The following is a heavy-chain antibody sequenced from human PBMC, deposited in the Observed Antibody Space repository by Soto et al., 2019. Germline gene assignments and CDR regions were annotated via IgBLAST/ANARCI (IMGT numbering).Heavy chain of an antibody. CDR1: WGTFRSYN. J-gene: IGHJ6*03. CDR2: IIPILGIA. Sequence: ASVKVSCKASWGTFRSYNISWVRQAPGKGLERLGRIIPILGIANYAQKFQGRVTITADKSTSTAYMELSSLGSEDTAVYYCARDNLVCSGGSCYHCYYMDVWGKGTTVTVSS. V-gene: IGHV1-69*04. CDR3: ARDNLVCSGGSCYHCYYMDV. D-gene: IGHD2-15*01.